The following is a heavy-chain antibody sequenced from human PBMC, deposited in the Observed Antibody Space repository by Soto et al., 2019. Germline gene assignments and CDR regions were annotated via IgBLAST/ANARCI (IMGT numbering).Heavy chain of an antibody. V-gene: IGHV3-11*01. D-gene: IGHD6-13*01. CDR1: GFTFKDSY. CDR2: ISNGGSDM. CDR3: AKDSSSWPY. J-gene: IGHJ4*02. Sequence: GGSLRLSCAASGFTFKDSYMSWVRQAPGEGLEWVAYISNGGSDMYYADSVKGRFTISRDNAKNSLYLQMNSLRAEDTAIYYCAKDSSSWPYWGQGALVTVSS.